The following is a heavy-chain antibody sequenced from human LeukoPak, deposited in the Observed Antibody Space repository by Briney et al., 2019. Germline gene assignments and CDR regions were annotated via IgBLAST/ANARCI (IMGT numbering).Heavy chain of an antibody. CDR2: INSDGRSI. D-gene: IGHD5-12*01. CDR3: ARGSISGYDSAF. CDR1: GFTFSRHW. J-gene: IGHJ1*01. V-gene: IGHV3-74*01. Sequence: GGSLRLSCAASGFTFSRHWMHWVRQAPGKGLVWVSRINSDGRSINYADSVKGRFTISRDNAKNTLYLQMNSLRVEDTAVYYCARGSISGYDSAFWGQGTLVTVSA.